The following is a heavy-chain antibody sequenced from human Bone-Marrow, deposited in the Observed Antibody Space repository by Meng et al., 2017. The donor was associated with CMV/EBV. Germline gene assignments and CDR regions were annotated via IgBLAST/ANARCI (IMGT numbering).Heavy chain of an antibody. CDR2: IWYDGSNK. D-gene: IGHD3-3*01. J-gene: IGHJ6*02. CDR1: GFTFSSYG. Sequence: GGSLRLSCAASGFTFSSYGMHWVRQAAGKGLEWVAVIWYDGSNKYYADSVKGRFSISRDNSKNTLYLQMNSLRAEDTAVYYCAKELLTYYDFWDGYGMDVWSQGTTVTVSS. V-gene: IGHV3-33*06. CDR3: AKELLTYYDFWDGYGMDV.